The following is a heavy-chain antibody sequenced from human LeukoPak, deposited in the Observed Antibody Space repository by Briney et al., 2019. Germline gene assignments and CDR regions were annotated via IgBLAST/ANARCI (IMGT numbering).Heavy chain of an antibody. J-gene: IGHJ4*02. CDR1: GFTFSSYW. CDR3: ATRTQLWLDFDY. V-gene: IGHV1-24*01. D-gene: IGHD5-18*01. CDR2: FDPEDGET. Sequence: GGSLRLSCAASGFTFSSYWMSWVRQAHGKGLEWMGGFDPEDGETIYAQKVQGRVTMTGDTSTDTAYMELSSLRSDDTAVYYCATRTQLWLDFDYWGQGTLVTVSS.